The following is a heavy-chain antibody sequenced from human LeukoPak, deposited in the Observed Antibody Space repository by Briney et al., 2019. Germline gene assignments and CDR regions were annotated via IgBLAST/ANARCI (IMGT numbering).Heavy chain of an antibody. CDR2: ISYDGSNK. Sequence: GGSLRLSCAASGFTFSSYGMHWVRQAPGKGLEWVAVISYDGSNKYYADSVKGRFTISRDNSKNTLYLQMNSLRAEDTAVYYCAKPPTYSSSWYPFDYWGQGTLDTVSS. CDR1: GFTFSSYG. D-gene: IGHD6-13*01. V-gene: IGHV3-30*18. CDR3: AKPPTYSSSWYPFDY. J-gene: IGHJ4*02.